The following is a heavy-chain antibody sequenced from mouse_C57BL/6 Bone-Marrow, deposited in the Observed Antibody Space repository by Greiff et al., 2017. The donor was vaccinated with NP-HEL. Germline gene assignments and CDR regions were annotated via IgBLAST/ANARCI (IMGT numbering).Heavy chain of an antibody. J-gene: IGHJ3*01. CDR1: GFSLSTFGMG. Sequence: QVTLKVSGPGILQPSQSLSLSCSFSGFSLSTFGMGVGWIRQPSGMGLEWLAHIWWDDDKYYNPALKSRHTISKDTSKNQVFLKIANVDTADTAKYYCARFHDYVSSYELQYAYWGQGTLVTVSA. D-gene: IGHD1-1*01. V-gene: IGHV8-8*01. CDR2: IWWDDDK. CDR3: ARFHDYVSSYELQYAY.